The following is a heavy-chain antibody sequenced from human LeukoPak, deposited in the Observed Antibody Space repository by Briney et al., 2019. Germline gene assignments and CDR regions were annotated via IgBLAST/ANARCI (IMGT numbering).Heavy chain of an antibody. CDR1: GYSFTSYW. J-gene: IGHJ6*03. V-gene: IGHV5-51*01. CDR2: IYPGDSDT. D-gene: IGHD2-2*02. CDR3: TRRAVPAAIHYYYYMDV. Sequence: GESLKISCKGSGYSFTSYWIGWVRQLPGKGLEWMGIIYPGDSDTRYNPSFQGQVTISADKSISTAYLQWSSLKASDTAMYYCTRRAVPAAIHYYYYMDVWGKGTTVTVSS.